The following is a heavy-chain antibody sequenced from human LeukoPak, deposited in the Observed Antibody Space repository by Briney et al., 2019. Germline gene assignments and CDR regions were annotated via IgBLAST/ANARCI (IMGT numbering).Heavy chain of an antibody. CDR1: GGSISSSSYY. CDR3: ARHNYDSSGYYLNPNDAFDI. V-gene: IGHV4-39*01. J-gene: IGHJ3*02. D-gene: IGHD3-22*01. Sequence: KPSETLSLTCTVSGGSISSSSYYWGWIRQPPGKGLEWIGSIYYSGSTYYNPSLKSRVTISVDTSKNQFSLKLSSVTAADTAVYYCARHNYDSSGYYLNPNDAFDIWGQGTMVTVSS. CDR2: IYYSGST.